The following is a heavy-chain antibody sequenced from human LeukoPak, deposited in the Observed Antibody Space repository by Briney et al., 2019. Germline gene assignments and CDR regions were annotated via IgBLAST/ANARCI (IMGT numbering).Heavy chain of an antibody. CDR2: IYSGGST. V-gene: IGHV3-66*01. CDR1: GFTVSSNY. Sequence: PGGSLRLSCAASGFTVSSNYMSWVRQAPGKGLEWVSVIYSGGSTYYADPVKGRFTISRDNSKNTLYLQMNSLRAEDTAVYYCARDRGSGWYSDFDYWGQGTLVTVSS. J-gene: IGHJ4*02. CDR3: ARDRGSGWYSDFDY. D-gene: IGHD6-19*01.